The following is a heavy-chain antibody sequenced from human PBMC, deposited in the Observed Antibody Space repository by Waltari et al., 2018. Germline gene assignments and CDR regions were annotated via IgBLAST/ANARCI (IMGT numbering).Heavy chain of an antibody. D-gene: IGHD5-12*01. CDR2: IYKSGRT. V-gene: IGHV3-66*04. J-gene: IGHJ3*02. Sequence: EVQLVESGGGLVQPGGSLRLSCAASGFTVSSNYMSWVRQAPGKGLEWVSVIYKSGRTYYADSVKGRFTISRDNSKNTLYLQMNSLRAEDTAVYYCARHGRDGYNYGAFDIWGQGTMVTVSS. CDR3: ARHGRDGYNYGAFDI. CDR1: GFTVSSNY.